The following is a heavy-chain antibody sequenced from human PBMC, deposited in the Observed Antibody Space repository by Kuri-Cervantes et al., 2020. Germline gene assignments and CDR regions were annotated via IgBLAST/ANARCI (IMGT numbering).Heavy chain of an antibody. J-gene: IGHJ5*02. V-gene: IGHV4-38-2*02. CDR3: ARDIPTGRFDP. CDR2: INHSGTT. D-gene: IGHD2-21*01. CDR1: GYSINSGYF. Sequence: GSLRLSCTVSGYSINSGYFWGWIRQPPGKGLEWIGSINHSGTTYYNPSLRSRVTISVDTSKNQFSLNLRSVTAADTAVYYCARDIPTGRFDPWGQGTLVTVSS.